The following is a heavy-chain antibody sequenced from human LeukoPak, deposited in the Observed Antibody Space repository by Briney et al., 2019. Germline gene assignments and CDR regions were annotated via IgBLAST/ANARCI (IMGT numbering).Heavy chain of an antibody. CDR2: IKQDGSEK. V-gene: IGHV3-7*01. J-gene: IGHJ3*02. Sequence: GGSLRLSCAPSGFTFRNYWMNWVRQAPGKGLEWVANIKQDGSEKHYVDSVKGRFTISRDNAKNTLYLQMNSLRAEDTAVYYCASRLRVGATPAFDIWGQGTMVTVSS. CDR1: GFTFRNYW. CDR3: ASRLRVGATPAFDI. D-gene: IGHD1-26*01.